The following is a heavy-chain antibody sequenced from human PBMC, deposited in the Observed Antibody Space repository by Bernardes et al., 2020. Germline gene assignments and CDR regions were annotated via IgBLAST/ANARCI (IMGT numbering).Heavy chain of an antibody. CDR2: IDWDGDK. CDR3: ARIYGSGDSYAWFDP. CDR1: GFSLSTSGMC. J-gene: IGHJ5*02. D-gene: IGHD1-26*01. V-gene: IGHV2-70*11. Sequence: SGPTLVKPTQTLTLTCTFSGFSLSTSGMCVNWIRQPPGKALEWLARIDWDGDKYYNRFLKTRLTISKDTSKNQVVLTMTNMDPVDTATYYCARIYGSGDSYAWFDPWGQGTLVTVSS.